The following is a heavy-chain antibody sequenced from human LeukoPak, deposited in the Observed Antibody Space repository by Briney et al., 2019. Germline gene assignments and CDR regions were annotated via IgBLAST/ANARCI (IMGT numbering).Heavy chain of an antibody. Sequence: GRSLRLSCAASGFTFSSYAMHWVRQAPGKGLEWVAVISYDGSNKYYADSVKGRFTISRDNSKNTLYLQMNSLRAEDTAVYYCARESNDILTGYETPLRYWGQGTLVTVSS. CDR1: GFTFSSYA. J-gene: IGHJ4*02. CDR3: ARESNDILTGYETPLRY. D-gene: IGHD3-9*01. V-gene: IGHV3-30-3*01. CDR2: ISYDGSNK.